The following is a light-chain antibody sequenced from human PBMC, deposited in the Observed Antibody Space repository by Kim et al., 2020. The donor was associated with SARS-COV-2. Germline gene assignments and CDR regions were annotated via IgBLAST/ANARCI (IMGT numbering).Light chain of an antibody. Sequence: AIQLTQSPSSLSASVGDTVIITCRASQGISSALAWYQKKPGKAPKLLIYDASSLESGVPARFSGSGSGTEFTLSISSLQPEDFATYYCQQFGSFLITLGQGTRLEIK. J-gene: IGKJ5*01. CDR2: DAS. CDR3: QQFGSFLIT. V-gene: IGKV1-13*02. CDR1: QGISSA.